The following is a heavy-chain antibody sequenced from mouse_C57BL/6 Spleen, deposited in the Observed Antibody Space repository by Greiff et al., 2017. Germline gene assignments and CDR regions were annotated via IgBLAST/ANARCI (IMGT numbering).Heavy chain of an antibody. D-gene: IGHD2-5*01. CDR2: IYPGDGDT. CDR1: GYAFSSYW. V-gene: IGHV1-80*01. J-gene: IGHJ2*01. Sequence: VKLMESGAELVKPGASVKISCKASGYAFSSYWMNWVKQRPGQGLEWIGQIYPGDGDTNYNGKFKGKATMTADKSSNTAYMQLSSLTSEDSAVYYCARSYYSNSYFDYWGQGTTLTGSS. CDR3: ARSYYSNSYFDY.